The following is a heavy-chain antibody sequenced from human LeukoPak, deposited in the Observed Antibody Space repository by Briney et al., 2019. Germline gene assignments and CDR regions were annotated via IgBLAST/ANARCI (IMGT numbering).Heavy chain of an antibody. CDR1: GLTFSSHW. CDR3: ARYAPPTTVVTRFFDY. CDR2: ISYGGGDI. Sequence: GGSLRLSCVASGLTFSSHWMHWVRQAPGKGLEWVSVISYGGGDIQYADSVKGRFTISRDNSKNTLYLQMNSLRAEDTAVYYCARYAPPTTVVTRFFDYWGQGTLVTVSS. V-gene: IGHV3-23*01. D-gene: IGHD4-11*01. J-gene: IGHJ4*02.